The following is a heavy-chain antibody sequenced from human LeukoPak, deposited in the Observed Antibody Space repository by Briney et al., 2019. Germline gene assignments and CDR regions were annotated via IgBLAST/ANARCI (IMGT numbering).Heavy chain of an antibody. Sequence: PSETLSLTCTVSGGSISSHYWSWIRQPPGKGLEWIGYIYYSGSTNYNPSLESRVTISVDTSKNQFSLKLSSVTAADTAVYYCARQRWLRFDYWGQGTLVTVSS. J-gene: IGHJ4*02. CDR3: ARQRWLRFDY. D-gene: IGHD5-24*01. V-gene: IGHV4-59*11. CDR1: GGSISSHY. CDR2: IYYSGST.